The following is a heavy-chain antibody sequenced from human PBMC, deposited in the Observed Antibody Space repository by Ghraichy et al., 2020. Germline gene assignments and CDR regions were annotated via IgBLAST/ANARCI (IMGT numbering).Heavy chain of an antibody. V-gene: IGHV3-74*01. CDR3: LSWREVGAKYGMDV. Sequence: GESLRLSCVASGFTFSSYWMHWVRQAPGKGLVWVSRINSDGSSTSYADSVKGRFTISRDNAKNTLYLQMNSLRAEDTAVYYCLSWREVGAKYGMDVWGQGTTVTVSS. CDR1: GFTFSSYW. J-gene: IGHJ6*02. D-gene: IGHD1-26*01. CDR2: INSDGSST.